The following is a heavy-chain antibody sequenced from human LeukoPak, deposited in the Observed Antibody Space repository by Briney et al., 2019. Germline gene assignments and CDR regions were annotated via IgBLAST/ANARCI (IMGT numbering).Heavy chain of an antibody. Sequence: RGESLKISCKGSGYSFTSYWIGWVRQMPGKGLEWMGIIYPGDSDTRYSPSFQGQVTISADKSISTAYLQWSSLKASDTAMYYCARQKEDVAAAGTSYYYYYGMDVWGQGTTVTVSS. V-gene: IGHV5-51*01. J-gene: IGHJ6*02. CDR2: IYPGDSDT. CDR1: GYSFTSYW. CDR3: ARQKEDVAAAGTSYYYYYGMDV. D-gene: IGHD6-13*01.